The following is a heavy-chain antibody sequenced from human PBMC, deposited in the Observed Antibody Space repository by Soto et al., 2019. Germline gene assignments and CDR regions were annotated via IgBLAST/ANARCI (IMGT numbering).Heavy chain of an antibody. V-gene: IGHV4-30-4*01. J-gene: IGHJ4*02. CDR3: ASNSYGYPFYDY. D-gene: IGHD5-18*01. CDR2: IYYSGST. Sequence: QVQLQESGPGLVKPSQTLSLTCTVSGGSISSGDYYWSWIRQPPGKGLEWIGYIYYSGSTYYNPSLKRRVTISVDTSTTQFSLKLSSGTAADTAVYYCASNSYGYPFYDYWGQVTLVTVS. CDR1: GGSISSGDYY.